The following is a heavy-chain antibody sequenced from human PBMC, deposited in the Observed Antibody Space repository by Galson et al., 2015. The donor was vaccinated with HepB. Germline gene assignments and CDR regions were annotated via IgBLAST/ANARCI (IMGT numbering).Heavy chain of an antibody. CDR3: ARTYYYGSGRGLYYFDY. J-gene: IGHJ4*02. D-gene: IGHD3-10*01. V-gene: IGHV3-21*01. Sequence: SLRLSCAASGFTFSSYSMNWVRQAPGKGLEWVSSISSSSSYIYYADSVKGRFTISRDNAKNSLYLQMNSLRAEDTAVYYCARTYYYGSGRGLYYFDYWGQGTLVTVSS. CDR1: GFTFSSYS. CDR2: ISSSSSYI.